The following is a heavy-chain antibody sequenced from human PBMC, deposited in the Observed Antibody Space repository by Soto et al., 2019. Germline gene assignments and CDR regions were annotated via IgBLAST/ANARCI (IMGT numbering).Heavy chain of an antibody. CDR2: IIPIFGTA. V-gene: IGHV1-69*06. CDR1: GGTFSSYA. D-gene: IGHD2-21*01. J-gene: IGHJ4*02. Sequence: SVKVSCKASGGTFSSYAISWVRQAPGQGLEWMGGIIPIFGTANYAQKCQGRVTITADKSTSTAYMELSSLRSEDTAVYYCASWSSLSAYDFDYLGQGTLVTVSS. CDR3: ASWSSLSAYDFDY.